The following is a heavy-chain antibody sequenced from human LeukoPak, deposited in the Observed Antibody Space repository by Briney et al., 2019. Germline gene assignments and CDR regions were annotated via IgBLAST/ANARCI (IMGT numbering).Heavy chain of an antibody. CDR1: GYTFTGYA. CDR2: INAGNGNT. D-gene: IGHD6-13*01. V-gene: IGHV1-3*01. Sequence: ASVKVSCKASGYTFTGYAMHWVRQAPGQRLEWMGWINAGNGNTKYSQEFQGRVTITRDTSASTAYMELSSLRSEDTAVYYCARSDGAAGSADNWFDPWGQGTLVTVSS. CDR3: ARSDGAAGSADNWFDP. J-gene: IGHJ5*02.